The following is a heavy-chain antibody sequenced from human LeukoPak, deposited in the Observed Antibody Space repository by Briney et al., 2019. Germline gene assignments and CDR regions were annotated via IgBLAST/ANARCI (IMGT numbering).Heavy chain of an antibody. CDR1: GFIFSTYT. D-gene: IGHD5-12*01. CDR3: VGDQVDDTGYLR. Sequence: GGSLRLSCSASGFIFSTYTMYWVRQAPGKGLEYVSVINGDGRTTYYIDSVKGRFTISRDNSKNTLYLQMSSLRADDTAVYYCVGDQVDDTGYLRWGQGTRVIVSA. J-gene: IGHJ4*02. CDR2: INGDGRTT. V-gene: IGHV3-64D*06.